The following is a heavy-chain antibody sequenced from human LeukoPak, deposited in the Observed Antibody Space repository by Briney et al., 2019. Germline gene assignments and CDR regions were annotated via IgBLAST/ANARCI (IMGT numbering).Heavy chain of an antibody. J-gene: IGHJ4*01. CDR2: ISYDGSNK. CDR3: ARDKVGAPFDY. CDR1: GFTFSSYA. D-gene: IGHD1-26*01. Sequence: SGGSLRLSCAASGFTFSSYAMHWVRQAPGKGLEWVAVISYDGSNKYYADSVKGRFTISRDNSKNTVYLQMDSLRVEDTAVFYCARDKVGAPFDYWGQGTLVTVSS. V-gene: IGHV3-30*04.